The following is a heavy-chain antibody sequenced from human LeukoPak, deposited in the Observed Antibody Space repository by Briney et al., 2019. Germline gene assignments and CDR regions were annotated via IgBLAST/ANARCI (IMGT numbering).Heavy chain of an antibody. J-gene: IGHJ5*02. D-gene: IGHD6-19*01. CDR2: LSDSGGGT. V-gene: IGHV3-23*01. CDR3: AKASYSSGWYFALGNWFDP. CDR1: GFSLSSYG. Sequence: TGGSLRLSCAASGFSLSSYGMTWVRQAPGKQLKWVSTLSDSGGGTYYADSVKGRFTISRDNSRNTLYLQMNSLRAEDTAVYYCAKASYSSGWYFALGNWFDPWGQGTLVTVSS.